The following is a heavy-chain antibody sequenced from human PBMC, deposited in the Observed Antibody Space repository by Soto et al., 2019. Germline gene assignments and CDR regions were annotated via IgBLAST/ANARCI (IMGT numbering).Heavy chain of an antibody. CDR2: ISAYNGNT. D-gene: IGHD4-17*01. CDR1: GYTFTGYG. V-gene: IGHV1-18*01. Sequence: XVKVYCKASGYTFTGYGIGWGRQTTGQGLEWMGWISAYNGNTNYAQKLQGRVTMTTDTSTSTAYMELRSLRYDDTVVYYCARGRSPGDYAAFDIWGQGTMVTVSS. J-gene: IGHJ3*02. CDR3: ARGRSPGDYAAFDI.